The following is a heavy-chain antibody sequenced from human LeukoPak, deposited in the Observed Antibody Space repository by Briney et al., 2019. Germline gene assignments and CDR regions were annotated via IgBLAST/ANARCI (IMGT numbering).Heavy chain of an antibody. D-gene: IGHD3-22*01. CDR2: IYYSGST. CDR3: ARGRYYYDSSGQTLDY. CDR1: GGSISSYY. Sequence: SETLSLTCTVSGGSISSYYWSWIRQPPGKGLEWTGYIYYSGSTNYNPSLKSRVTISVDTSKNQFSLKLSSVTAADTAVYYCARGRYYYDSSGQTLDYWGQGTLVTVSS. V-gene: IGHV4-59*01. J-gene: IGHJ4*02.